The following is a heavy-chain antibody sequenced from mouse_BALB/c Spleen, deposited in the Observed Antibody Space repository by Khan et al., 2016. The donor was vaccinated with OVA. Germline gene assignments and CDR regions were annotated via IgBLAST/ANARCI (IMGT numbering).Heavy chain of an antibody. CDR1: GFTFSTYG. Sequence: EVELVESGGVLVKPGGSLKLSCAASGFTFSTYGMSWVRQIPDKRLEWVATISSGGSYTYYPDSVTGRFTIYRDNAKHTLYLPMNSLNSEDNAMYYCARLAYYYSSEGFAYWGQGTLVTVSA. J-gene: IGHJ3*01. V-gene: IGHV5-6*01. D-gene: IGHD1-1*01. CDR2: ISSGGSYT. CDR3: ARLAYYYSSEGFAY.